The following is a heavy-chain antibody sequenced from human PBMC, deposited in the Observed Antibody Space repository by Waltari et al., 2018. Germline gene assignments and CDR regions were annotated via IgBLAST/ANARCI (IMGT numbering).Heavy chain of an antibody. V-gene: IGHV1-69*05. CDR1: GGAFNTYG. CDR2: IIPILSTA. Sequence: QVQLVQSGAEVKKPGSSVKVSCKASGGAFNTYGVNWVRQAPGQGLEWMGGIIPILSTANYAQKFQCRVTITTDESASTVYMEVSRLISVDTAVYYCARSATTFRVFAALDYWGQGTLVTVSS. J-gene: IGHJ4*02. CDR3: ARSATTFRVFAALDY. D-gene: IGHD3-3*01.